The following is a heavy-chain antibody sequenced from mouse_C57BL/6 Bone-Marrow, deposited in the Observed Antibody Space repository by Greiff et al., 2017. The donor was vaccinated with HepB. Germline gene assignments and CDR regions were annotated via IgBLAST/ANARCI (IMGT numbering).Heavy chain of an antibody. Sequence: EVQVVESGGGLVQPKGSLKLSCAASGFTFNTYAMHWVRQAPGKGLEWVARIRSKSSNYATYYADSVKDRFTISRDDSQSMLYLQMNNLKTEDTAMYYCVREGGIYSGYLFAYWGQGTLVTVSA. CDR3: VREGGIYSGYLFAY. CDR1: GFTFNTYA. J-gene: IGHJ3*01. V-gene: IGHV10-3*01. D-gene: IGHD2-2*01. CDR2: IRSKSSNYAT.